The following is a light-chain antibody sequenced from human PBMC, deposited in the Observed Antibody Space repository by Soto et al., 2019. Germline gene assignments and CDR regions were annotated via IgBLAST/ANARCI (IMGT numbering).Light chain of an antibody. J-gene: IGLJ2*01. CDR3: SSYAGSYTLV. Sequence: QSALTQPRSVSGSPGQSVTISCTGTSNDVGGYNFVSWYQQHPGKVSKLFIYDVSRRPSGVPDRFSGSKSGNTASLTISGLHAEDEADYSCSSYAGSYTLVFGGGTKLTVL. CDR1: SNDVGGYNF. V-gene: IGLV2-11*01. CDR2: DVS.